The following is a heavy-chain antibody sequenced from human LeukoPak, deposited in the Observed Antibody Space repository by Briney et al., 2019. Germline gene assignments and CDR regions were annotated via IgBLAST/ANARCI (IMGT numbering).Heavy chain of an antibody. CDR2: IYYSGST. CDR3: ARGLRYSGYRGDY. Sequence: SETLSLTCTVSGGSISGSSYYWGWIRQPPGKGLEWIGSIYYSGSTYYNPSLKSRVTTSVDTSKNQFSLKLSSVTAADTAVYYCARGLRYSGYRGDYWGQGTLVTVSS. J-gene: IGHJ4*02. D-gene: IGHD5-12*01. V-gene: IGHV4-39*01. CDR1: GGSISGSSYY.